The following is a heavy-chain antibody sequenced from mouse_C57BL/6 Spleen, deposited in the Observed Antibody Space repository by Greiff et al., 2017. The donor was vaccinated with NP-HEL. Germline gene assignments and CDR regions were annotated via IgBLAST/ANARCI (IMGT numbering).Heavy chain of an antibody. CDR3: AREGDYYGSSTSWYFDV. Sequence: QVQLQQPGAELVKPGASVKLSCKASGYTFTSYWMHWVKQRPGQGLEWIGMIHPNSGSTNYNEKFKSKATLTVDKSSSTAYMQLSSLTSEDSAVYYCAREGDYYGSSTSWYFDVWGTGTTVTVSS. D-gene: IGHD1-1*01. V-gene: IGHV1-64*01. J-gene: IGHJ1*03. CDR1: GYTFTSYW. CDR2: IHPNSGST.